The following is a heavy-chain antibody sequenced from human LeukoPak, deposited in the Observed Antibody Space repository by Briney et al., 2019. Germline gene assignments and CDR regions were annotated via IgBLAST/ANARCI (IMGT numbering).Heavy chain of an antibody. D-gene: IGHD3-22*01. CDR3: ARDFLDYYDSSGYPV. CDR2: IKQDGSEK. V-gene: IGHV3-7*01. CDR1: GFTFSTYW. Sequence: GGSLRLSCVASGFTFSTYWMSWVRQAPGKGLEWVANIKQDGSEKTYVDSVKGRFTISWDNSKNTLYLQMNSLRAEDTAVYYCARDFLDYYDSSGYPVWGQGTLVTVSS. J-gene: IGHJ4*02.